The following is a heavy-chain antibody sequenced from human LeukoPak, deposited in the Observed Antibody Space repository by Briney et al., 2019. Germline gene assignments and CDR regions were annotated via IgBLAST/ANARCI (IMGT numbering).Heavy chain of an antibody. V-gene: IGHV3-64*02. CDR3: ARANNGGQRNNWFDP. CDR2: ISRNGGST. D-gene: IGHD2-8*01. J-gene: IGHJ5*02. CDR1: EFTLSNYA. Sequence: GGSLRLSCAASEFTLSNYAIHWVRQAPGKGLEYVSGISRNGGSTYYADSVKGRFTISRDNSKNTLYLHMGSLRAEDMAVYYCARANNGGQRNNWFDPWGQGTLVIVSS.